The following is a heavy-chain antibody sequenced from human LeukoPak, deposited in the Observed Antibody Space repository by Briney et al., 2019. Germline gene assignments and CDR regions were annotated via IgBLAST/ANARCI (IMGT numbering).Heavy chain of an antibody. J-gene: IGHJ4*02. Sequence: SVKVSCKASGGTFSSYAISWVRQAPGQGLEWMGGIIPIFGTANYAQKFQGRVTITADESTSTADMELSSLRSEDTAVYYCAREGRGYSYGNPLFDYWGQGTLVTVSS. V-gene: IGHV1-69*13. CDR3: AREGRGYSYGNPLFDY. CDR2: IIPIFGTA. CDR1: GGTFSSYA. D-gene: IGHD5-18*01.